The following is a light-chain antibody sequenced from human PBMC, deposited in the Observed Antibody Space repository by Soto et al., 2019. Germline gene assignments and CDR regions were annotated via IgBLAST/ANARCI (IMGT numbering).Light chain of an antibody. J-gene: IGLJ2*01. CDR1: TGAVTSGHY. CDR2: DTN. V-gene: IGLV7-46*01. CDR3: FLSYGCALV. Sequence: QAVVTQEPSLTVSPGGTVTLTCGSSTGAVTSGHYPYWFQQKPGQAPRTLIYDTNNKHSWTPARFSGSLLGGKAALTLSGAQSEDEAEYYCFLSYGCALVFGGGTKLTVL.